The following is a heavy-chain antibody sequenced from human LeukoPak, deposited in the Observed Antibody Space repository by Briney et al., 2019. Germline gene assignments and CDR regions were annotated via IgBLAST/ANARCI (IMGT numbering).Heavy chain of an antibody. CDR2: INHSGST. V-gene: IGHV4-34*01. J-gene: IGHJ4*02. CDR3: ARGRGSYVR. Sequence: SETLSLTCAVYGGSFSGDYWSWIRQPPGKGLEWIGEINHSGSTNYNPSLKSRVTISVDTSKNQFSLKLSSVTAADTAVYYCARGRGSYVRWGQGTLVTVSS. CDR1: GGSFSGDY. D-gene: IGHD1-26*01.